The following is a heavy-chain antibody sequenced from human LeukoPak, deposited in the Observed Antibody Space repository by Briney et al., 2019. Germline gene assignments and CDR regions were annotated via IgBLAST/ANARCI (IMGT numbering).Heavy chain of an antibody. Sequence: SETLSLTCTVSGGSISSYYWSWIRQPPGKGLEWIGYIYYSGSTYYNPSLKSRVTISVDTSKNQFSLKLSSVTAADTAVYYCAREGNWGSFDYWGQGTLVTVSS. CDR3: AREGNWGSFDY. CDR2: IYYSGST. J-gene: IGHJ4*02. V-gene: IGHV4-59*12. CDR1: GGSISSYY. D-gene: IGHD7-27*01.